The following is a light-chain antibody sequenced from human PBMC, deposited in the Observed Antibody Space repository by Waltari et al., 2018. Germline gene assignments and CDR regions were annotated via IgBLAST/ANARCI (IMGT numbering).Light chain of an antibody. CDR3: QSAHSNGSDVV. CDR1: ALSKQF. Sequence: SYELTQPPSVSVSPGQTARITCSGDALSKQFGYWYQQRSGRAPVLMIYTDSGRPSGIPDRFSGASSGTTVTLTISAVQPEDEADYYCQSAHSNGSDVVFGGGTKLTVL. V-gene: IGLV3-25*03. J-gene: IGLJ2*01. CDR2: TDS.